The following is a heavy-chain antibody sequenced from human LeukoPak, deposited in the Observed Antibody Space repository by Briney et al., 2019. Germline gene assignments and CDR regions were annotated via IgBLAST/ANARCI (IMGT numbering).Heavy chain of an antibody. V-gene: IGHV4-39*01. Sequence: SETLSLTCTVSGGSISSSIYYWGWIRQPPGKGLEWIGSIYYSGSTYYNPSLKSRVTISVDTSKNQFSLKLKSVTAADMAVYYCARLADCSSTNCYDHWGQGTLVTVSS. J-gene: IGHJ4*02. D-gene: IGHD2-2*01. CDR3: ARLADCSSTNCYDH. CDR1: GGSISSSIYY. CDR2: IYYSGST.